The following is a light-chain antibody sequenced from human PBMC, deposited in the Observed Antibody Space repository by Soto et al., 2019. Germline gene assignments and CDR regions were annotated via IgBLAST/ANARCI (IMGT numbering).Light chain of an antibody. CDR1: QSVTSTY. CDR2: GAS. Sequence: EIVLTQSPGTLSLSPGERATLSCRASQSVTSTYLAWYQQKPGQPPRLLIYGASSRATGIPDRFSGSGSVTDFTLTISRLAPEDFAVYYCQQYGSSPLTFGQGTKLEIK. J-gene: IGKJ1*01. V-gene: IGKV3-20*01. CDR3: QQYGSSPLT.